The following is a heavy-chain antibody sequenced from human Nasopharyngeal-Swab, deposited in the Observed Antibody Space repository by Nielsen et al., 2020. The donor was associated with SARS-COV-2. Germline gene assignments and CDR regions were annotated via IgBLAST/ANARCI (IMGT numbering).Heavy chain of an antibody. CDR2: ISGSGGST. CDR3: AFQQWLVGRGY. J-gene: IGHJ4*02. CDR1: GFTFSSYA. Sequence: GESLKISCAASGFTFSSYAMSWVRQAPGKGLEWVSAISGSGGSTYYADSVKGRFTISRDNSKNTLYLQMNSLRAEDTAVYYCAFQQWLVGRGYWGQGTLVTVSS. D-gene: IGHD6-19*01. V-gene: IGHV3-23*01.